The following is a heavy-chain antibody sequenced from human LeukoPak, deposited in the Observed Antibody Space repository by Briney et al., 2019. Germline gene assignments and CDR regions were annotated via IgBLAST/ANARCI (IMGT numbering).Heavy chain of an antibody. Sequence: ASVKVSCKSCRYTFTNYGITWVRQAPGQGVEWMGWISPYNGNTKYAQKVQGRVTMTTDTSTSTAYMELRGLRSDDAAVYYCARGGSSGPEGWFDPWAQGTLVTVSS. CDR1: RYTFTNYG. CDR2: ISPYNGNT. V-gene: IGHV1-18*01. CDR3: ARGGSSGPEGWFDP. J-gene: IGHJ5*02. D-gene: IGHD6-19*01.